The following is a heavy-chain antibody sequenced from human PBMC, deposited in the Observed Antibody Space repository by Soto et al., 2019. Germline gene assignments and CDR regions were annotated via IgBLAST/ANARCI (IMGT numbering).Heavy chain of an antibody. J-gene: IGHJ3*02. CDR2: IHSGGST. V-gene: IGHV3-53*01. CDR3: ARDVLGVAGGQHDAFDI. D-gene: IGHD6-19*01. Sequence: EVQLVESGGGLIQPGGSLRLSCAASGFTVSSNYMSWVRQAPGKGLEWVSVIHSGGSTYYADSVKGRFTISRDNSKNTLYLQMNSLRAEDTAVYYCARDVLGVAGGQHDAFDIWGQGTMVTVSS. CDR1: GFTVSSNY.